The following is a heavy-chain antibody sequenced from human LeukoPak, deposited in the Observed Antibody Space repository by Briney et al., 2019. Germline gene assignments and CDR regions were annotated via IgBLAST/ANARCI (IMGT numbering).Heavy chain of an antibody. V-gene: IGHV1-18*01. CDR2: FSGYNGNT. CDR3: AREGYSSGWFDY. Sequence: ASVKVSCKASGYTLTYYGVSWVRQAPGQGLEWMGWFSGYNGNTNYAQKLQGRVTMTTDTSTSTAYMELRSLRSDGTAVYYCAREGYSSGWFDYWGQGTLVTVSS. J-gene: IGHJ4*02. CDR1: GYTLTYYG. D-gene: IGHD2-15*01.